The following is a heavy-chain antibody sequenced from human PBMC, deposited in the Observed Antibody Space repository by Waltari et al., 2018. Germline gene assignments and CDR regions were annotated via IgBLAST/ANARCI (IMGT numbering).Heavy chain of an antibody. CDR1: GYTFTTYY. J-gene: IGHJ4*02. CDR3: ARDGGMDF. Sequence: GASVKISCKASGYTFTTYYMHWVRQAPGQGLEWMGIINPTGGDTTYAQKFQGRVTMTTDTSTSTMYLEVTSLKSEDTAVYYCARDGGMDFWGQGTLVTVSS. V-gene: IGHV1-46*01. CDR2: INPTGGDT. D-gene: IGHD1-26*01.